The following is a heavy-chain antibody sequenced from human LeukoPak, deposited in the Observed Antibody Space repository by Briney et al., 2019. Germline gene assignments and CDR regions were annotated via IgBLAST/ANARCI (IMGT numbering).Heavy chain of an antibody. CDR3: ATDALYYYDSSGYYGLDY. V-gene: IGHV3-30*03. J-gene: IGHJ4*02. CDR1: GFTFSSYG. Sequence: GGSLRLSCAASGFTFSSYGMHWVRQAPGKGLEWVAVISYDGSNKYYADSVKGRFTISRDNSKNTLYLQMNSLRAEDTAVYYCATDALYYYDSSGYYGLDYWGQGTLVTVSS. CDR2: ISYDGSNK. D-gene: IGHD3-22*01.